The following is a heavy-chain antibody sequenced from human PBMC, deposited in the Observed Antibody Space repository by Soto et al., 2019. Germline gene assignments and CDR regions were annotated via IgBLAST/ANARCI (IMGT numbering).Heavy chain of an antibody. CDR3: ARVGLAAAGHNWFDP. Sequence: ASVKVSCKASGYTFTSYGISWVRQAPGQGLEWMGWISVYNGNTNYAQKLQGRVTMTTDTSTSTAYMELRSLRSDDTAVYYCARVGLAAAGHNWFDPWGQGTLVTVSS. CDR1: GYTFTSYG. V-gene: IGHV1-18*01. D-gene: IGHD6-13*01. J-gene: IGHJ5*02. CDR2: ISVYNGNT.